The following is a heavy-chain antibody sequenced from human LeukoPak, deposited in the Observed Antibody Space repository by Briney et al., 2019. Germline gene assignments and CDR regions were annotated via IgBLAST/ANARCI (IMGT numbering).Heavy chain of an antibody. D-gene: IGHD3-3*01. Sequence: SVKVSCKASGGTFSSYAISWVRQAPGQGLEWMGRIIPILGIANYAQKFQGRVTMTEDTSTDTAYMELSSLRSEDTAVYYCATSALSGVVIIRYFQHWGQGTLVTVSS. CDR2: IIPILGIA. V-gene: IGHV1-69*04. CDR3: ATSALSGVVIIRYFQH. CDR1: GGTFSSYA. J-gene: IGHJ1*01.